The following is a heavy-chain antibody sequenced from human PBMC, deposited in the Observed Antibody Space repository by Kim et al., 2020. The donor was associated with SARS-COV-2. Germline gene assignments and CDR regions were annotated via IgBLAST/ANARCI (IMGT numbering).Heavy chain of an antibody. Sequence: SETLSLTCTVSGGSVSSGSYYWSWIRQPPGKGLEWIGYIYYSGSTNYNPSLKSRVTISVDTSKNQFSLKLSSVTAADTAVYYCARAGPYRAAFDIWGQGT. J-gene: IGHJ3*02. CDR2: IYYSGST. D-gene: IGHD4-4*01. V-gene: IGHV4-61*01. CDR3: ARAGPYRAAFDI. CDR1: GGSVSSGSYY.